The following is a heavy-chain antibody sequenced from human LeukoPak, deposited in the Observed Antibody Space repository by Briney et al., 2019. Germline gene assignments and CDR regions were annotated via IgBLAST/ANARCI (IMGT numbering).Heavy chain of an antibody. J-gene: IGHJ3*02. CDR3: ARERVTTGGDAFDI. D-gene: IGHD4-17*01. CDR1: GFTFSSYW. CDR2: ISSSGLSI. Sequence: PGGSLRLSCAASGFTFSSYWMRCVRQAPGKGLEWVSYISSSGLSIHYAASVRGRFTISRDNAINSLYLQMNSLRAEDTALYYCARERVTTGGDAFDIWGQGTMVTVSS. V-gene: IGHV3-48*04.